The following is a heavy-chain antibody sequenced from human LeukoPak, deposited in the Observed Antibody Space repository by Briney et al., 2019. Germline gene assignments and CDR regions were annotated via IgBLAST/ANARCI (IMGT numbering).Heavy chain of an antibody. J-gene: IGHJ4*02. D-gene: IGHD1-26*01. CDR3: TRESGAFSPFGF. CDR2: VHLSGAS. Sequence: SETLSLTCAVSGGSILTTNWWSWVRQPPGKGLEWIGEVHLSGASNYNPSLKSRVNMSIDKSKNQLSLELTSVTATDTAIYYCTRESGAFSPFGFWGQGTLATVSS. V-gene: IGHV4-4*02. CDR1: GGSILTTNW.